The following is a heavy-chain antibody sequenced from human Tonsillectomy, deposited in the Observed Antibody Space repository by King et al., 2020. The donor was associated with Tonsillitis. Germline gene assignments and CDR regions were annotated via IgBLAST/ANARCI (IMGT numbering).Heavy chain of an antibody. J-gene: IGHJ3*01. V-gene: IGHV4-31*03. CDR1: GGSIRSGNYY. Sequence: QLQESGPGLVKPSQTLSLTCTVSGGSIRSGNYYWTWIRQHPGQGLEWIGYIYPSGSTYYNPSLKSRVTISADTSKNQFSLQLNSVTAADTAVYYCARDPDVTYSSGYAFDVWGLGTMVTVSS. CDR3: ARDPDVTYSSGYAFDV. D-gene: IGHD3-22*01. CDR2: IYPSGST.